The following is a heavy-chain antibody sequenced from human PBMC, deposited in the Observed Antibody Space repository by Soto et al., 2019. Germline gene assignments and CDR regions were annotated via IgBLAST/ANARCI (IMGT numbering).Heavy chain of an antibody. Sequence: PSQTLSLTCAISGDSVSSNSAAWNWIRQSPSRGLEWLGRTYYRSRWYNDYAVSVKSRITVNPDTSKNQFSLHLNSVTPEDTAVYYCARDYYDILTGYQGYFDYWGQGTLVTVSS. V-gene: IGHV6-1*01. J-gene: IGHJ4*02. CDR1: GDSVSSNSAA. CDR3: ARDYYDILTGYQGYFDY. CDR2: TYYRSRWYN. D-gene: IGHD3-9*01.